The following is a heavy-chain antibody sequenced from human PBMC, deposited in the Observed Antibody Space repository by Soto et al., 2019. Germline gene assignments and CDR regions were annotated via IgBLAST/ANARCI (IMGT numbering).Heavy chain of an antibody. D-gene: IGHD1-26*01. CDR2: FDPEDGET. Sequence: VKVSCKVSGYTLTELSMHWVRQAPGKGLEWMGGFDPEDGETIYAQKFQGRVTMTEDTSTDTAYMELSSLRSEDTAVYYCATVRIDSGSGWYYFDYWGQGTLVTVSS. CDR3: ATVRIDSGSGWYYFDY. CDR1: GYTLTELS. V-gene: IGHV1-24*01. J-gene: IGHJ4*02.